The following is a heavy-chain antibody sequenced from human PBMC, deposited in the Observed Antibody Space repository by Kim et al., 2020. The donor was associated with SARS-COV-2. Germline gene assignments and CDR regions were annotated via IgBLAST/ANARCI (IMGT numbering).Heavy chain of an antibody. CDR2: IWYDGSNK. CDR3: ARDSSVARYFDWRYYYYGMDV. J-gene: IGHJ6*02. CDR1: GFTFSSYG. D-gene: IGHD3-9*01. Sequence: GGSLRLSCAASGFTFSSYGMHWVRQAPGKGLEWVAVIWYDGSNKYYADSVKGRFTISRDNSKNTLYLQMNSLRAEDTAVYYCARDSSVARYFDWRYYYYGMDVWGQGTTVTVSS. V-gene: IGHV3-33*01.